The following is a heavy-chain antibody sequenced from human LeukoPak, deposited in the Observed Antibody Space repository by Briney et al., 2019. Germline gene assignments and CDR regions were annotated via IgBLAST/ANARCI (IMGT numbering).Heavy chain of an antibody. V-gene: IGHV4-34*01. CDR2: INHSGST. CDR3: ARGRQQGREGSFDY. Sequence: SETLSLTCAVYGGSFSGYYWSWIRQPPGKGLGWIGEINHSGSTNYNPSLKSRVTISVDTSKNQFSLKLSSMTAADTAVYYCARGRQQGREGSFDYWGQGTLVTVSS. CDR1: GGSFSGYY. D-gene: IGHD6-13*01. J-gene: IGHJ4*02.